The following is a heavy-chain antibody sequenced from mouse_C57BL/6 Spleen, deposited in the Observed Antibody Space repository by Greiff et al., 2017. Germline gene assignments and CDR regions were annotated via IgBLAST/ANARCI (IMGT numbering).Heavy chain of an antibody. CDR1: GFTFSDYG. V-gene: IGHV5-17*01. Sequence: EVQVVESGGGLVKPGGSLKLSCAASGFTFSDYGMHWVRQAPEKGLEWVAYISSGSSTIYYADTVKGRVTISRDNAKNTLFLQMTSLRSEDTAMYYCARLGGTAQATAAMDYWGQGTSVTVSS. CDR3: ARLGGTAQATAAMDY. CDR2: ISSGSSTI. D-gene: IGHD3-2*02. J-gene: IGHJ4*01.